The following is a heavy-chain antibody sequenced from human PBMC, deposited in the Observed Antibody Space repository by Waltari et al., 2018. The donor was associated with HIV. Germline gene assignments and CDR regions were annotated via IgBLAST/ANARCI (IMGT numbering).Heavy chain of an antibody. CDR2: INPRSGGT. CDR1: DSPFPAHY. D-gene: IGHD6-19*01. V-gene: IGHV1-2*02. Sequence: QVQLAPSGAEVMKPVASVKVPRTAADSPFPAHYTHWVRQAPGQGLEWMGWINPRSGGTQYAQKFQGRVTMTRDTSISTAFMELSRLRSDDTAVYYCARDPLHGVAVADIDYWGQGTLVTVSS. CDR3: ARDPLHGVAVADIDY. J-gene: IGHJ4*02.